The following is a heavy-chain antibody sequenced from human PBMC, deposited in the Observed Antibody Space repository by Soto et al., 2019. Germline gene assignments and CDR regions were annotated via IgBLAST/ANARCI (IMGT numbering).Heavy chain of an antibody. CDR1: GYTFTSYG. J-gene: IGHJ6*02. CDR2: ISAYNGNT. D-gene: IGHD6-13*01. CDR3: ARVNDDKYSSSWSPVRYGMDV. V-gene: IGHV1-18*01. Sequence: ASVKVSCKASGYTFTSYGISWVRQAPGQGLEWMGWISAYNGNTNYAQKLQGRVTMTTDTSTSTAYMKLRSLRSDDTAVYYCARVNDDKYSSSWSPVRYGMDVWGQGTTVTVSS.